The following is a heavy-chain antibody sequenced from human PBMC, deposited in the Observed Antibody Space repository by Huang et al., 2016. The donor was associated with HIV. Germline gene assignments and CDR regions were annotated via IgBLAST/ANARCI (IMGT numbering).Heavy chain of an antibody. D-gene: IGHD6-13*01. V-gene: IGHV1-69*10. J-gene: IGHJ3*02. CDR1: GGSFNSLA. CDR2: IVLLFAGT. Sequence: VQLVQSGAEVKRPGTSVKISCKASGGSFNSLAFNWVRQAPGQGLQYMGGIVLLFAGTNYAEKFRGRLSISADKSTSTVFMELRGLTSEDTAVFFCAREGQTWYGKPIAAFEIWGQGTSVIVSP. CDR3: AREGQTWYGKPIAAFEI.